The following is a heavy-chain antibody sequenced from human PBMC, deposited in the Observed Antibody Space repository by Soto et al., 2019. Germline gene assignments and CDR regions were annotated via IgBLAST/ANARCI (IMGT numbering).Heavy chain of an antibody. CDR2: ITGSGGYT. J-gene: IGHJ6*04. Sequence: EVQLLESGGGLVQPGGSLRLSCAASGFTFSSYAMSWVRQAPGKGLEWVSDITGSGGYTFYADSVTGRFTISRDNSKNTLYLQMSSLRAEDTAVYYCAKERYYDILTGPENYYYHYGMDVWGKGNTVTVSS. D-gene: IGHD3-9*01. CDR3: AKERYYDILTGPENYYYHYGMDV. V-gene: IGHV3-23*01. CDR1: GFTFSSYA.